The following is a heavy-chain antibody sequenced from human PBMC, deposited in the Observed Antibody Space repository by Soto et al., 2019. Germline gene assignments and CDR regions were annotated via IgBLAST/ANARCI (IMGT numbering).Heavy chain of an antibody. J-gene: IGHJ4*02. D-gene: IGHD1-26*01. CDR2: IFSNDEK. Sequence: QVTLKESGPVLVKPTETLTLTCTVSGFSLSNARMGVSWIRQPPGKALEWLAHIFSNDEKSYSTSLKSRLTNSRDTSKSQLVLTMTNMDPVDTAPYYCARHGRGVGARPLDYWGQGTLVTVSS. CDR1: GFSLSNARMG. CDR3: ARHGRGVGARPLDY. V-gene: IGHV2-26*01.